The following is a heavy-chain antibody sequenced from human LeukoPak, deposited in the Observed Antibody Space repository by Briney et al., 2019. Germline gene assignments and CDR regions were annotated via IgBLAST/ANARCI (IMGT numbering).Heavy chain of an antibody. Sequence: ASVKVSCKASRYTFTPYYMHWVRQAPGKEREGMGWINPNSGGTNYAQKFQGRVTMTRDTSISTAYMELGRLTSDDTAVYYCARALAVAADFDYWGQGTLVTVSS. CDR2: INPNSGGT. D-gene: IGHD6-19*01. CDR3: ARALAVAADFDY. J-gene: IGHJ4*02. CDR1: RYTFTPYY. V-gene: IGHV1-2*02.